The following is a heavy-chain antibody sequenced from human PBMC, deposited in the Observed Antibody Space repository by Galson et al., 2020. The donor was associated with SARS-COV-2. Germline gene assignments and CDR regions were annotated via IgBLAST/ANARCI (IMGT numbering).Heavy chain of an antibody. D-gene: IGHD5-18*01. V-gene: IGHV3-74*01. Sequence: GGSLRLSCAASGFTFSRYWMHWVRQAPGKGLVWVSRVNSDGSSTSYADSVKGRFTISRDNAKNTLYLQMNSLRAEDTAVYYCATDRGVDTAMAPAYWGQGTLVAASS. J-gene: IGHJ4*02. CDR2: VNSDGSST. CDR3: ATDRGVDTAMAPAY. CDR1: GFTFSRYW.